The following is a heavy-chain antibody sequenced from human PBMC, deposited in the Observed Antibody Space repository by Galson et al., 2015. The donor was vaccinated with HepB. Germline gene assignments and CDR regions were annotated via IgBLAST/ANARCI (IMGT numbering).Heavy chain of an antibody. CDR1: GYTFTSYY. V-gene: IGHV1-46*03. D-gene: IGHD6-13*01. Sequence: SVKVSCKASGYTFTSYYMHWVRQAPGQGLEWMGIINPSGGSTSYAQKFQGRVTMTRNTSTSTVCMELSSLRSEDTAVYYCARVIAAAGNGGYGMDVWGQGTTVTVSS. J-gene: IGHJ6*02. CDR3: ARVIAAAGNGGYGMDV. CDR2: INPSGGST.